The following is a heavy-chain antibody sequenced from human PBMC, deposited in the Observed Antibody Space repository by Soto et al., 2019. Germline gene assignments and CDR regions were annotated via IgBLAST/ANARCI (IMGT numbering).Heavy chain of an antibody. CDR1: GFTFSIHA. CDR2: IDRGSRTI. Sequence: PVGSLRLSGAASGFTFSIHAMDWVRHAPGKGLEWVSYIDRGSRTIYYADSVKGRFTISRDNAKNSLYLQMNSLRAEDTAVYYCARPVTTVTTHEFDYWGQGTLVTVSS. D-gene: IGHD4-4*01. J-gene: IGHJ4*02. V-gene: IGHV3-48*03. CDR3: ARPVTTVTTHEFDY.